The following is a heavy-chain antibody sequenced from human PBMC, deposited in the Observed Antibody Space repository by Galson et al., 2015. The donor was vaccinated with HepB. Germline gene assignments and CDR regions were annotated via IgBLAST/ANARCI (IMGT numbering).Heavy chain of an antibody. CDR3: ARRNLVDTAMVRRPIFDY. D-gene: IGHD5-18*01. V-gene: IGHV3-30-3*01. J-gene: IGHJ4*02. CDR2: ISYDGSNK. Sequence: LRLSCAASGFTFSSYAMHWVRQAPGKGLEWVALISYDGSNKYYADSVKGRFTISRDNSKNTLYLQMNSQRAEDTAVYYCARRNLVDTAMVRRPIFDYWGQGTLVTVSS. CDR1: GFTFSSYA.